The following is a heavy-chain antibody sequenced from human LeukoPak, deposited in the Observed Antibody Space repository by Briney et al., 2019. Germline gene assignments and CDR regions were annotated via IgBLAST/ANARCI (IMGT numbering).Heavy chain of an antibody. J-gene: IGHJ6*02. CDR3: ARGAYCYDSSGFLYGMDV. Sequence: SVKVSCKASGGTFSSYGISWVRQAPGQGPEWMGRIIPMLGTTNYAQRFQGRVTINADKSTSTAYMELSSLRSEDTAVYYCARGAYCYDSSGFLYGMDVWGQGTTVTVSS. V-gene: IGHV1-69*04. D-gene: IGHD3-22*01. CDR1: GGTFSSYG. CDR2: IIPMLGTT.